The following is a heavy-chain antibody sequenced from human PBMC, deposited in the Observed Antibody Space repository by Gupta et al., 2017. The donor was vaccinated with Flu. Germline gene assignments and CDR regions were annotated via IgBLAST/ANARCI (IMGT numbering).Heavy chain of an antibody. J-gene: IGHJ4*02. CDR1: GFTFSSYW. CDR2: INSDGSST. V-gene: IGHV3-74*01. CDR3: ARRPIAARTLPFDY. Sequence: EVQLVESGGGLVQPGGSLRLSRAASGFTFSSYWMHWVRQAPGKGLVWVSRINSDGSSTSYADSVKGRFTISRDNAKNTLYLQMNSLRAEDTAVYYCARRPIAARTLPFDYWGQGTLVTVSS. D-gene: IGHD6-6*01.